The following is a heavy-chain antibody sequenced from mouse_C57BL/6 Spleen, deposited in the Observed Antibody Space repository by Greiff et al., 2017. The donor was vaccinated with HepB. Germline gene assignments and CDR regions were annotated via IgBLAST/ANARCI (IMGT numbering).Heavy chain of an antibody. CDR2: IDPETGGT. CDR3: TRRDDYDPAWFAY. Sequence: QVQLQQSGAELVRPGASVTLSCKASGYTFTDYEMHWVKQTPVHGLEWIGAIDPETGGTAYNQKFKGKAILTADKSSSTAYMELRSLTSEDSAVYYCTRRDDYDPAWFAYWGQGTLVTVSA. CDR1: GYTFTDYE. D-gene: IGHD2-4*01. J-gene: IGHJ3*01. V-gene: IGHV1-15*01.